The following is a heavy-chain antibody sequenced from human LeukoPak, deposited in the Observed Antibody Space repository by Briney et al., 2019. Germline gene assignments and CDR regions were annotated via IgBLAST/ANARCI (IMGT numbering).Heavy chain of an antibody. Sequence: GGSLRLPCAASGFTFSSYGMNWVRQAPGKGLEGVSSISSSSSYIYYADSVKGRFTISRDNAKNSLYLQMNSLRAEDTAVYYCARDSHSYYYYMDVWGKGTTVTVSS. CDR1: GFTFSSYG. CDR2: ISSSSSYI. J-gene: IGHJ6*03. V-gene: IGHV3-21*01. CDR3: ARDSHSYYYYMDV.